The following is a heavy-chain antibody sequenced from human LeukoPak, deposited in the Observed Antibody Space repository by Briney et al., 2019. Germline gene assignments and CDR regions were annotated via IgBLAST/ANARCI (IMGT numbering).Heavy chain of an antibody. CDR3: AKDGYSSSWYGTAYNWFDP. J-gene: IGHJ5*02. V-gene: IGHV3-9*01. CDR2: ISWNSGSI. Sequence: PGRSLRLSCAASGFTFDDYAMHWVRQAPGKGLEWVSGISWNSGSIGYADSVKGRFTISRDNAKNFLYLQMNSLRAEDTALYYCAKDGYSSSWYGTAYNWFDPWGQGTLVTVSS. D-gene: IGHD6-13*01. CDR1: GFTFDDYA.